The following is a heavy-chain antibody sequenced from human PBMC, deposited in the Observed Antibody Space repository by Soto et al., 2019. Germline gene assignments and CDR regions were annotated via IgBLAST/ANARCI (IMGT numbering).Heavy chain of an antibody. V-gene: IGHV5-51*01. CDR2: IYPGDSDT. J-gene: IGHJ6*01. CDR1: GYSFTSYC. CDR3: ARHYCSSTSCYPVYYYYYGMDV. Sequence: PVESLTISCKVSGYSFTSYCIVWVPQMPGKGLEWMGIIYPGDSDTRYSPSLQGQVTISAYKSISTAYLQWSSLKSSDTAMYYCARHYCSSTSCYPVYYYYYGMDVWGQGTTVTVSS. D-gene: IGHD2-2*01.